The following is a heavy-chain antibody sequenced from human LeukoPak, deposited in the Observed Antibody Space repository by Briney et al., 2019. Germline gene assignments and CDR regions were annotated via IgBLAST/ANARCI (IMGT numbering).Heavy chain of an antibody. Sequence: PSETLSLTCAVYGDSFSGDYWSWVRQPPGKGLEWVGEINQSGSTNYNASLKSPVTISVDTSKTQFSLKLSSVTAADTAVYYCARGLRRYCSSTSCPYYFDYWGQGTLVTVSS. CDR2: INQSGST. V-gene: IGHV4-34*01. J-gene: IGHJ4*02. CDR3: ARGLRRYCSSTSCPYYFDY. CDR1: GDSFSGDY. D-gene: IGHD2-2*01.